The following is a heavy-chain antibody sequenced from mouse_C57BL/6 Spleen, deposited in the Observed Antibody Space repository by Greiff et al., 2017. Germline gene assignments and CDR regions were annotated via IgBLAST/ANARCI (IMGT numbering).Heavy chain of an antibody. V-gene: IGHV5-9-1*02. D-gene: IGHD1-1*02. CDR2: ISSGGDYI. CDR1: GFTFSSYA. Sequence: EVQRVESGEGLVKPGGSLKLSCAASGFTFSSYAMSWVRQTPEKRLEWVAYISSGGDYIYYADTVKGRFTISRDNARNTLYLQMSSLKSEDTAMYYCTREGKLWQGYFDYWGQGTTRTVSS. J-gene: IGHJ2*01. CDR3: TREGKLWQGYFDY.